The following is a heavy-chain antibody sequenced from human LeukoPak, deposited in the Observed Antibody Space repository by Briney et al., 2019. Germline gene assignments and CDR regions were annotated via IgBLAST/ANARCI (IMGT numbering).Heavy chain of an antibody. CDR3: ARESGGSGSYYSQFPNYLYNWFDP. Sequence: ASVKVSCKASGYTFTGYYMHWVRQAPGQGLEWMGWINPNSGGTNYAQKFQGRVTMTRDTSISTAYMELSRLRSDDTAVYYCARESGGSGSYYSQFPNYLYNWFDPWGQGTLVTVSS. J-gene: IGHJ5*02. V-gene: IGHV1-2*02. CDR1: GYTFTGYY. CDR2: INPNSGGT. D-gene: IGHD3-10*01.